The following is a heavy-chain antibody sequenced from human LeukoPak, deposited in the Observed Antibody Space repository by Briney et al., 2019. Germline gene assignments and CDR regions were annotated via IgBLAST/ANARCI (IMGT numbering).Heavy chain of an antibody. D-gene: IGHD5-18*01. Sequence: GESLKISCKGSGYSFTSYRIGWVRQMPGKGLEWMGIIYPGDSDTRYSPSFQGQVTMSVDESITTAYLQWSSLRASDSAIYYCARGGSYRYGSSDYWGQGTLVTVSS. CDR2: IYPGDSDT. CDR3: ARGGSYRYGSSDY. CDR1: GYSFTSYR. J-gene: IGHJ4*02. V-gene: IGHV5-51*01.